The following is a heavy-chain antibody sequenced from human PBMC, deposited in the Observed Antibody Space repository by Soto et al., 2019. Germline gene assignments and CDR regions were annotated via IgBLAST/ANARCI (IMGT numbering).Heavy chain of an antibody. D-gene: IGHD6-13*01. V-gene: IGHV3-30*10. J-gene: IGHJ4*02. Sequence: LRLSCSVSGFTLNTYSMHWVRQAPGKGLEWVAVVSFDGVNKHYRDSVKGRFTISRDIAKNMLYLQMTSLRLEDTALYYCARDPDLIEAAGNYSDYWGQGTLVTVSS. CDR1: GFTLNTYS. CDR2: VSFDGVNK. CDR3: ARDPDLIEAAGNYSDY.